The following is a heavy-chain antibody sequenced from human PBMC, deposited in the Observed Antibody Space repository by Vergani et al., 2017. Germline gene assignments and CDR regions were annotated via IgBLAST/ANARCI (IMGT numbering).Heavy chain of an antibody. Sequence: QVQLVQSGAEVKKPGASVKVSCKVSGYTLTDLSMHWVRQAPGKGLEWMGGFDPEDGETIYAQKFQGRVTMTEDTSTDTAYMELSSLRSEDTAVYYCATGYYYYDSSGYYRTRAFDIWGQGTMVTVSS. D-gene: IGHD3-22*01. CDR2: FDPEDGET. CDR1: GYTLTDLS. V-gene: IGHV1-24*01. J-gene: IGHJ3*02. CDR3: ATGYYYYDSSGYYRTRAFDI.